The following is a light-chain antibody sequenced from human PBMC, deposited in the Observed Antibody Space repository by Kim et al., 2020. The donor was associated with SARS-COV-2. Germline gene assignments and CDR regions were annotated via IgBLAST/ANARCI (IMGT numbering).Light chain of an antibody. Sequence: SSELTQDPAVSVALGQSVRITCQGDSLRSYYASWYQQKPGQAPVLVIYGKNNQPSGIPDRFSGSSSGNTASLTITGAQAEDEADYYCNSRDSSGNHLRVFGGGTQLTVL. J-gene: IGLJ2*01. CDR3: NSRDSSGNHLRV. V-gene: IGLV3-19*01. CDR2: GKN. CDR1: SLRSYY.